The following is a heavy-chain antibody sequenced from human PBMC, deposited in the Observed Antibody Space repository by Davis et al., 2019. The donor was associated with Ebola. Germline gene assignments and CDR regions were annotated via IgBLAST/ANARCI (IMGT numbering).Heavy chain of an antibody. J-gene: IGHJ4*02. CDR3: ARAPNYDVLTGTSSYYFDY. D-gene: IGHD3-9*01. CDR1: CYTFTSYG. V-gene: IGHV1-18*04. CDR2: ISGFNTNT. Sequence: ASVKVSCKSSCYTFTSYGLVWVRQAPGLGLEWMGWISGFNTNTNFAQKFQGRVTVSKDTSTNTAYMDLRSLTSDDTAIYYCARAPNYDVLTGTSSYYFDYWGQGTLVTVSS.